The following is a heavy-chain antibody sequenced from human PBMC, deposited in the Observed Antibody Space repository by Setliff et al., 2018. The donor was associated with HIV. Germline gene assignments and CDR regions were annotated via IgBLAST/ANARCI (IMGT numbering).Heavy chain of an antibody. Sequence: SETLSLTCTVSGDSISIHYWSWIRQSPEKGLEWIGHVYSSGDTNYNPSLKSRVTMSLDTSKNQLSLRLTSVTAADTAIYYCARGRRPSSYLGFGHWGQGTLVTVSS. D-gene: IGHD3-22*01. CDR1: GDSISIHY. J-gene: IGHJ5*02. CDR2: VYSSGDT. CDR3: ARGRRPSSYLGFGH. V-gene: IGHV4-59*11.